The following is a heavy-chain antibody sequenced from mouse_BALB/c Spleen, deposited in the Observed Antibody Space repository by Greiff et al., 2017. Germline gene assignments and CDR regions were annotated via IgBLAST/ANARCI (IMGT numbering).Heavy chain of an antibody. CDR3: ARKGGYGYGGSDY. V-gene: IGHV2-9*02. Sequence: VKVVESGPGLVAPSQSLSITCTVSGFSLTSYGVHWVRQPPGKGLEWLGVIWAGGSTNYNSALMSRLSISKDNSKSQVFLKMNSLQTDDTAMYYCARKGGYGYGGSDYWGQGTTLTVSS. CDR1: GFSLTSYG. J-gene: IGHJ2*01. D-gene: IGHD2-2*01. CDR2: IWAGGST.